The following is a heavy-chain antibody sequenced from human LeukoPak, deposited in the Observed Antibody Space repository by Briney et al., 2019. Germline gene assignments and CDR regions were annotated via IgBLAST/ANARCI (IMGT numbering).Heavy chain of an antibody. J-gene: IGHJ3*02. CDR3: AKDYVAMVRGVDDAFDI. CDR2: ISGSGGST. CDR1: GFTFSSYA. V-gene: IGHV3-23*01. Sequence: GGSLRLSCAASGFTFSSYAMSWVRQAPGKGLEWVSAISGSGGSTYYADSVKGRFTISRDNSKNTLYLQMNSLTAEDTAVYYCAKDYVAMVRGVDDAFDIWGQGTMVTVSS. D-gene: IGHD3-10*01.